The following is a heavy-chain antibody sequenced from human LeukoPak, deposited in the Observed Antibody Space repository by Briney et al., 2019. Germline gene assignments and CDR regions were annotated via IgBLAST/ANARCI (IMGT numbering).Heavy chain of an antibody. Sequence: ASVKVSCKASGYTFTSYGISWVRQAPGQGLEWMGWISAYNGNTNYAQKLQGRVTMTTDTPTSTAYMELRSLRSDDTAVYYCARAKNYYDSSGYYYEFWYFDYWGQGTLVTVSS. J-gene: IGHJ4*02. D-gene: IGHD3-22*01. CDR1: GYTFTSYG. CDR2: ISAYNGNT. CDR3: ARAKNYYDSSGYYYEFWYFDY. V-gene: IGHV1-18*01.